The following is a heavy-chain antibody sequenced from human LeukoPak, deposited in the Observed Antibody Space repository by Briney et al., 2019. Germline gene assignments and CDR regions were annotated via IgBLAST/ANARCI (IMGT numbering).Heavy chain of an antibody. Sequence: SETLSLTCTVSGYSISSGYYWGWIRQPPGKGLEWIGSIYHSGSTYYTPSLKSRVTISVDTYKNQLSLKMSSVTAADTAVYYCASGVEMANFDIWGQGTMVTVSS. D-gene: IGHD5-24*01. CDR1: GYSISSGYY. CDR3: ASGVEMANFDI. J-gene: IGHJ3*02. V-gene: IGHV4-38-2*02. CDR2: IYHSGST.